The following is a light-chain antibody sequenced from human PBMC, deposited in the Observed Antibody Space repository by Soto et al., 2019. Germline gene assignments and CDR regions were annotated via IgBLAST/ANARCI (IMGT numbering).Light chain of an antibody. V-gene: IGLV2-23*02. J-gene: IGLJ3*02. CDR3: CSYAGRSTWV. Sequence: QSALTQPASVSGSPGQSITISCTGTSSDVGSYNFVSWYQQHPDKAPKLMLYEVSKRPSGVSDRFSGSKSGNTASLTISGLQAEDEADYYCCSYAGRSTWVFGGGNKLAVL. CDR2: EVS. CDR1: SSDVGSYNF.